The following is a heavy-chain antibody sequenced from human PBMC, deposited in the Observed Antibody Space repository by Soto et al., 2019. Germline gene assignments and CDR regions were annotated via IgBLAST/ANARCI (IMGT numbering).Heavy chain of an antibody. CDR3: ANDCSGGSCLIAW. CDR2: ISGSGGST. D-gene: IGHD2-15*01. V-gene: IGHV3-23*01. CDR1: GFTFSSYA. Sequence: GGSLRLSCAASGFTFSSYAMSWVRQAPGKGLEWVSAISGSGGSTYYADSVKGRFTISRDNSKNTLYLQMNSLRAEDTAVYYCANDCSGGSCLIAWWGQGTLVTVSS. J-gene: IGHJ4*02.